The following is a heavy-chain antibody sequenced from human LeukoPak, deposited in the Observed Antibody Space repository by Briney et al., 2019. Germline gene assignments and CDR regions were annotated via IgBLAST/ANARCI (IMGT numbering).Heavy chain of an antibody. Sequence: GSLRLSCAASGFTFSSYAMSWVRQAPGKGLEWVSAVSGSGGSTYYADSVKGRFTISRDNSKNTLYLQMNSLRAEDTAVYYCAKGRHMITTPFDYWGQGTLVTVSS. CDR1: GFTFSSYA. D-gene: IGHD3-16*01. J-gene: IGHJ4*02. CDR3: AKGRHMITTPFDY. CDR2: VSGSGGST. V-gene: IGHV3-23*01.